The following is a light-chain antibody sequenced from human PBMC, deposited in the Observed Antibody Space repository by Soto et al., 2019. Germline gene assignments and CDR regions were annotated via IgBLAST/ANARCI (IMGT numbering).Light chain of an antibody. CDR3: KHYDSSSYT. CDR1: QSVSSGY. V-gene: IGKV3-20*01. CDR2: GAS. Sequence: EIVLTQSPGTLSLSPGERVTLSCRASQSVSSGYLAWYQQKPGQAPRLLIYGASTRTAGIPDRFSGSGSGTDFTLTLSRLEPGDFAVYYCKHYDSSSYTFGQGTKLEIK. J-gene: IGKJ2*01.